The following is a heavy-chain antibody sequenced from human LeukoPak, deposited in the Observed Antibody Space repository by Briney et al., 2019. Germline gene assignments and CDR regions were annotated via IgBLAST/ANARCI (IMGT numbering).Heavy chain of an antibody. Sequence: ASVTVSCKASGYNFLTHGISWVRQAPGQGLEWMGMIYPRDGSTSYAQKFQGRVTVTRDTSTSTVHMELSGLRSEDTAVYYCATGFYETEAFDIWGQGTMVTVSS. CDR1: GYNFLTHG. J-gene: IGHJ3*02. CDR2: IYPRDGST. D-gene: IGHD2/OR15-2a*01. CDR3: ATGFYETEAFDI. V-gene: IGHV1-46*01.